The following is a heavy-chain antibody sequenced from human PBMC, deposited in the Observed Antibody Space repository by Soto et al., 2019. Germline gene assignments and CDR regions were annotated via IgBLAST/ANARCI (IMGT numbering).Heavy chain of an antibody. D-gene: IGHD2-21*02. V-gene: IGHV4-30-4*01. CDR3: ARGRGLLLFDY. J-gene: IGHJ4*02. Sequence: VQLQESGPRLVKPSQTLSLTCSVSGGAIRSGNYYWTWIRQSPGKGLEWLGHISHSGTTAYNPSLQSRATFSLDAAQNQFSLSLTSVTVADTALHFCARGRGLLLFDYWGQGAMVAVSS. CDR2: ISHSGTT. CDR1: GGAIRSGNYY.